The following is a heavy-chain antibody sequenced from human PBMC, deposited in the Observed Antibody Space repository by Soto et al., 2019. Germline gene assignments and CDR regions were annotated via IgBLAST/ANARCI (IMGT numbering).Heavy chain of an antibody. J-gene: IGHJ5*02. D-gene: IGHD3-22*01. V-gene: IGHV4-30-2*02. CDR1: GGSISSGGYS. CDR3: ARTYYYDSSDLNWFDP. CDR2: IYHSGGT. Sequence: SETLSLTCAVSGGSISSGGYSWSWIRQPPGKGLEWIGYIYHSGGTYYNPSLKSRVTISVDTSKNQFSLKLSSVTAADTAVYYCARTYYYDSSDLNWFDPWGQGTLVTVSS.